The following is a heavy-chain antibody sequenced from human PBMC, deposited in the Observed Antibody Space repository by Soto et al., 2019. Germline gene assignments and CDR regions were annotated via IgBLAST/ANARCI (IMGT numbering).Heavy chain of an antibody. V-gene: IGHV1-24*01. CDR1: GYTLTELS. D-gene: IGHD3-10*01. Sequence: ASVKVSCKVSGYTLTELSIHWVRQAPAKGLEWMGGFDPEDGETIFAQKFQGRLTMTEETSTDTTYMELSSLRSEDTAVYYCATETAGGEAYSYNGMDVWGQGTTVTVSS. J-gene: IGHJ6*02. CDR3: ATETAGGEAYSYNGMDV. CDR2: FDPEDGET.